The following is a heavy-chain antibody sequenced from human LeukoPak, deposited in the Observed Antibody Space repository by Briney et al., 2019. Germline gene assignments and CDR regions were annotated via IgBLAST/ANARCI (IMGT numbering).Heavy chain of an antibody. D-gene: IGHD5-18*01. CDR1: IGSISTSNYD. V-gene: IGHV4-39*07. CDR3: ARGYSYSYAY. CDR2: IFYTGST. Sequence: SETLSLSCTVSIGSISTSNYDWGWVRQRPGEALEWIGNIFYTGSTYYSPSLKSRVTISLDTSRNQFSLRLNSVTAADTAVYYCARGYSYSYAYWGQGTLVTVSS. J-gene: IGHJ4*02.